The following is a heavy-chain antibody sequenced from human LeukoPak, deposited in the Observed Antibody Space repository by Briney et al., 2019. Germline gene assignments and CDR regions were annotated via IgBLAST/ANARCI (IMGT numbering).Heavy chain of an antibody. V-gene: IGHV3-20*04. Sequence: GGSLRLSWAASGFTFDDYGMSWVRQAPGKGLEWVSGINWNSNNIDYADSVKGRFTISRDNAKNSLYLQMNSLRAEDTALYYCAKASSGYYSAILGWGQGTLVTVSS. CDR1: GFTFDDYG. CDR2: INWNSNNI. D-gene: IGHD3-22*01. CDR3: AKASSGYYSAILG. J-gene: IGHJ4*02.